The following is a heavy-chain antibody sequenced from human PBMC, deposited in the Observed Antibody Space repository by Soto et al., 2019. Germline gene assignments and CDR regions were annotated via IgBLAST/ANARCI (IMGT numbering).Heavy chain of an antibody. Sequence: SETLSLTCTVSGGSLNSGDYHWSWIRQSPGKGLEWIGAIYYSGSTYYNPSLKSRIRISVDTSKNQFSLKVNSVTAADTAVYYCARYYRVPSAGAMDVWGQGTTVTVFS. D-gene: IGHD3-10*01. J-gene: IGHJ6*02. CDR3: ARYYRVPSAGAMDV. V-gene: IGHV4-30-4*01. CDR1: GGSLNSGDYH. CDR2: IYYSGST.